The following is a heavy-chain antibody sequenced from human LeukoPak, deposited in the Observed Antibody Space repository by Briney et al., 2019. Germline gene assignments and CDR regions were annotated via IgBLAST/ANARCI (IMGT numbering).Heavy chain of an antibody. J-gene: IGHJ4*02. V-gene: IGHV3-66*02. CDR1: GFTVSSNC. CDR3: ARVRVATTYYFDY. D-gene: IGHD5-12*01. CDR2: IYSGGST. Sequence: PGGSLRLSCAASGFTVSSNCMGWVRQAPGKGLEWVSVIYSGGSTFYADSVKGRFTISRDNSKNTLYLQMNSLRAEDTAVYYCARVRVATTYYFDYWGQGTLVTVSS.